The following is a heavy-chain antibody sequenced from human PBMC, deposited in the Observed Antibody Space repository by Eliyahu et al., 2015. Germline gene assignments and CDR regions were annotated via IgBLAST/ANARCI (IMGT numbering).Heavy chain of an antibody. CDR2: ISAYNGNT. D-gene: IGHD6-13*01. J-gene: IGHJ4*02. CDR3: ATYSSTLPLDY. V-gene: IGHV1-18*01. Sequence: WMGWISAYNGNTNYAQKLQGRVTMTTDTSTSTAYMELRSLRSDDTAVYYCATYSSTLPLDYWGQGTLVTVSS.